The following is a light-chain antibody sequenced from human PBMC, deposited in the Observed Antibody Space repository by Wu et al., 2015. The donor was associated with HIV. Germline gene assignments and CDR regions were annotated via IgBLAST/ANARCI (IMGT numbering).Light chain of an antibody. CDR1: QGVSSN. Sequence: EIVMTQSPATLSASPGERATLSCRASQGVSSNLAWYQQKPGQAPRLLMYGASTRATGIPARFSGSGSGTEFTLTISSMQSEDFAVYYCQQYNNWPPLITFGQGTRLEIK. J-gene: IGKJ5*01. CDR3: QQYNNWPPLIT. CDR2: GAS. V-gene: IGKV3-15*01.